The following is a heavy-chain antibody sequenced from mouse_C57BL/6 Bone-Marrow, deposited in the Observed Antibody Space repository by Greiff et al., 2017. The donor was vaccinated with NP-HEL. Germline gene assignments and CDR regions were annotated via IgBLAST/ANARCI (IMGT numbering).Heavy chain of an antibody. CDR2: IHPNSGST. D-gene: IGHD1-1*01. J-gene: IGHJ4*01. CDR1: GYTFTSYW. Sequence: QVQLQQPGAELVKPGASVKLSCKASGYTFTSYWMHWVKQRPGQGLEWIGMIHPNSGSTNYNEKFKSKATLTVDKSSSTAYMQLSSLTSEDSAVYYCARYPYYYGSSAMDYWGQGTSVTVSS. V-gene: IGHV1-64*01. CDR3: ARYPYYYGSSAMDY.